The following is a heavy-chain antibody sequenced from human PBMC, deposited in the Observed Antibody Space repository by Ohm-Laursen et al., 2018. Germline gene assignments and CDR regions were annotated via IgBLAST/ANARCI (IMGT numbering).Heavy chain of an antibody. CDR2: ISSSGSTI. CDR3: AGAPWGAFDI. D-gene: IGHD7-27*01. CDR1: GFTFSSYG. Sequence: SLRLSCAASGFTFSSYGMHWVRQAPGKGLEWVSYISSSGSTIYYADSVKGRFTISRDNAKNSLYLQMNSLRAEDTAVYYCAGAPWGAFDIWGQGTMVTVSS. J-gene: IGHJ3*02. V-gene: IGHV3-48*04.